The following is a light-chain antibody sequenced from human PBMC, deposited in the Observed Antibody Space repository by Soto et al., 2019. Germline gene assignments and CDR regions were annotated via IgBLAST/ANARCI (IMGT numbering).Light chain of an antibody. Sequence: QSVLTQPASVSGSPGQSITISCTGTSSDVGGYNYVSWYQQQSGKAPKLMIHEVSNRPSGVSNRFSGSKYGNTASLTISGLQAEDEADYYCRSYTSTRAYVLAIGPKVTVL. J-gene: IGLJ1*01. CDR3: RSYTSTRAYV. CDR1: SSDVGGYNY. V-gene: IGLV2-14*01. CDR2: EVS.